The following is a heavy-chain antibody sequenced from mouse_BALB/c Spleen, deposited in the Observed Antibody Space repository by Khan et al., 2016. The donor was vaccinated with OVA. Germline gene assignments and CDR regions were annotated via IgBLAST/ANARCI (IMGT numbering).Heavy chain of an antibody. CDR2: IDPPNDDS. V-gene: IGHV14-3*02. J-gene: IGHJ3*01. Sequence: IQLVQSGAELVKPGASVKLSCSASGFNITDTYIHWMKQRPEQGLEWIGRIDPPNDDSKYGPKFQARATLTADTSSNQAYLQLSSLTSEDTAVYYCSTLSSNRIDFWGQGTLVSVSA. CDR3: STLSSNRIDF. CDR1: GFNITDTY. D-gene: IGHD1-1*01.